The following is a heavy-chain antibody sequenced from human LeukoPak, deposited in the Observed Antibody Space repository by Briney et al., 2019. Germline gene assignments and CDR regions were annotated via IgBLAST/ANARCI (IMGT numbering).Heavy chain of an antibody. V-gene: IGHV3-15*01. Sequence: PGGSLRLSCAASGFTFSNAWMSWVRQAPGKGLEWVGRIKSKTDGGTTDYAAPVKGRFTISRDDSKHTLYLPMNSLKTESTAAYYSTTDSQGYSYGRGVFDYWGQGTLVTVSS. J-gene: IGHJ4*02. D-gene: IGHD5-18*01. CDR2: IKSKTDGGTT. CDR1: GFTFSNAW. CDR3: TTDSQGYSYGRGVFDY.